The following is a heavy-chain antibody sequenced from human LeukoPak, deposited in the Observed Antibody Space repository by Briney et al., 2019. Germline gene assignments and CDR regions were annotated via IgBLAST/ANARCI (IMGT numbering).Heavy chain of an antibody. CDR3: ASQLQIDYYDSSGYYPLGY. D-gene: IGHD3-22*01. CDR2: IYGGDST. V-gene: IGHV3-66*04. J-gene: IGHJ4*02. Sequence: PGGSLRLSCAASGFTVSSTYMSWVRQAPGKGLEWVSLIYGGDSTYYADSVKGRFTISRDNSKNTLYLQMNSLRAEDTAVYYCASQLQIDYYDSSGYYPLGYWGQGTLVTVSS. CDR1: GFTVSSTY.